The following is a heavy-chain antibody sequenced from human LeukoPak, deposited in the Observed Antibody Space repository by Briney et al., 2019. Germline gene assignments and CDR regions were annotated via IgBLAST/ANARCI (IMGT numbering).Heavy chain of an antibody. CDR3: ARHANGYSSSWHDY. V-gene: IGHV4-59*08. CDR1: GGSISSYY. Sequence: PSETLSLTCTVSGGSISSYYWNWIRQSPESGLEWIGYIYYSGSTNYNPSLKSRVTMSVDTSKNQFSLKLSSVTAADTAVYYCARHANGYSSSWHDYWGQGTPVTVS. J-gene: IGHJ4*02. D-gene: IGHD6-13*01. CDR2: IYYSGST.